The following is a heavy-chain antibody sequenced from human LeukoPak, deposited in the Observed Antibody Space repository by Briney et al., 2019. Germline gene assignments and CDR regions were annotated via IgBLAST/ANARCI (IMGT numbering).Heavy chain of an antibody. V-gene: IGHV4-34*01. D-gene: IGHD5-18*01. CDR2: INHSGST. CDR1: GFTFSDYY. J-gene: IGHJ4*02. Sequence: LRLSCAASGFTFSDYYMSWIRQPPGKGLEWIGEINHSGSTNYDPSLKSRVTISVDTSKNQFSLKLSSVTAADTAVYYCARVIYSYGFATYFDYWGQGTLVTVSS. CDR3: ARVIYSYGFATYFDY.